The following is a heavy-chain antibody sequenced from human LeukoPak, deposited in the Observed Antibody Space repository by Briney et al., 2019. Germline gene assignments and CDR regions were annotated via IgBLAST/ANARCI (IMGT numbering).Heavy chain of an antibody. CDR3: AREAMGIAAAGYWFDP. V-gene: IGHV4-34*01. D-gene: IGHD6-13*01. J-gene: IGHJ5*02. CDR2: INHSGST. Sequence: SETLSLTCAVYSGSFSGYYWSWIRQPPGKGLEWIGEINHSGSTNYIPSLKSRVTISVDTSKNQFSLNLSSVTAADTAVYYCAREAMGIAAAGYWFDPWGQGTLVTVSS. CDR1: SGSFSGYY.